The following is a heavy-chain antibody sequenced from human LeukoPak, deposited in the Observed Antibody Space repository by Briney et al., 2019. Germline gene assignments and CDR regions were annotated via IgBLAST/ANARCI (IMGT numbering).Heavy chain of an antibody. CDR3: TRLKGEGSLYSGSYEGFDY. CDR2: IRSKANSYAT. V-gene: IGHV3-73*01. D-gene: IGHD1-26*01. Sequence: PGGSVRLSCAASGFTFSGSAMHWVGQASGKGLEWVGRIRSKANSYATAYAASVKGRFSISSDDSKNTAYLQMNSLKTEDTAVYYCTRLKGEGSLYSGSYEGFDYWGQGTLVTVSS. CDR1: GFTFSGSA. J-gene: IGHJ4*02.